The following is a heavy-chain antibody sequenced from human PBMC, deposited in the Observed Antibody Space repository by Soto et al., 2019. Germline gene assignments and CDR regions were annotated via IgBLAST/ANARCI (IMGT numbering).Heavy chain of an antibody. D-gene: IGHD3-22*01. CDR1: GFTFSNSW. J-gene: IGHJ3*02. V-gene: IGHV3-30-3*01. CDR2: ISYEGSNK. CDR3: ARGDYHDTSGPFSDAFDI. Sequence: GGSLRLSCAASGFTFSNSWMNWVRQAPGKGLEWVAVISYEGSNKYYADSVKGRFTISRDNSKNTLYLQMNSLRAEDTAVYYCARGDYHDTSGPFSDAFDIWGQGTMVTVSS.